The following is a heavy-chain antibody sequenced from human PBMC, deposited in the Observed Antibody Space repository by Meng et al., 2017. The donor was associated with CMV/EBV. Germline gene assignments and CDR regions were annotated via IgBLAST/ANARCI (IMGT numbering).Heavy chain of an antibody. V-gene: IGHV1-2*02. J-gene: IGHJ4*02. Sequence: SGYTFTGYYMHWVRQAPGQGREWMGWINPNSGGTNYAQKFQGRVTMTRDTSISTAYMELSRLRSDDTAVYYCARVPESGFLEWLLAYWGQGTLVTVSS. CDR1: GYTFTGYY. D-gene: IGHD3-3*01. CDR2: INPNSGGT. CDR3: ARVPESGFLEWLLAY.